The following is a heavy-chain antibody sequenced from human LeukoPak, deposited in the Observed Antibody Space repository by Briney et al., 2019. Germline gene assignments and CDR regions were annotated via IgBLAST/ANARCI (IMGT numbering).Heavy chain of an antibody. Sequence: SQTLSLTCTVSGGSISSGSYYWSWIRQPPGKGLEWIGYIYYSGSTYYNPSLKSRVTISVDTSKNQFSLKLSSVTAADTAVYYCARETFGGSRHLDYWGQGTLVTVSS. CDR3: ARETFGGSRHLDY. CDR1: GGSISSGSYY. J-gene: IGHJ4*02. D-gene: IGHD3-16*01. CDR2: IYYSGST. V-gene: IGHV4-30-4*08.